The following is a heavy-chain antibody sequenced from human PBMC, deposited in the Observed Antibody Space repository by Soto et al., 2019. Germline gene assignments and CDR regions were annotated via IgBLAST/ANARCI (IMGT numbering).Heavy chain of an antibody. J-gene: IGHJ6*03. Sequence: VQLVESGGGLVKPGGSLRLSCAASGFTFSSYSMNWVRQAPGKGLEWVSSIRSSSSYIYYADSVKGRFTISRDNAKNSLHLQMNSLRAEDTAVYYCARNYDYNNYYYYYYMDVWGKGTTVTVSS. CDR2: IRSSSSYI. V-gene: IGHV3-21*01. CDR1: GFTFSSYS. D-gene: IGHD4-4*01. CDR3: ARNYDYNNYYYYYYMDV.